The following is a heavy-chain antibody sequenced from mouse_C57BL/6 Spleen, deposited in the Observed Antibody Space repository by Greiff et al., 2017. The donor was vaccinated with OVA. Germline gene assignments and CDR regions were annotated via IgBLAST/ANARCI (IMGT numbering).Heavy chain of an antibody. J-gene: IGHJ2*01. CDR2: IYPGDGDT. V-gene: IGHV1-82*01. CDR3: ARGGLGDY. CDR1: GYAFSSSW. D-gene: IGHD4-1*01. Sequence: LQESGPELVKPGASVKISCKASGYAFSSSWMNWVKQRPGKGLEWIGRIYPGDGDTNYNGKFKGKATLTADKSSSTAYMQLSSLTSEDSAVYFCARGGLGDYWGQGTTLTVSS.